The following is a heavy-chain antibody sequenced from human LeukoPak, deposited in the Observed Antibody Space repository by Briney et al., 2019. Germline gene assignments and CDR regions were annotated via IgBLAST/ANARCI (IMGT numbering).Heavy chain of an antibody. Sequence: KPSQTLSLNCAISGDSGSSNTAAWNWVRQSPSRGLEWLGRTYYRSKWYYDYATSVSSRMAINPDTSKNLFSLQLNSVTPEDTAVYYCARDPGYYYAMDVWGQGTTVTVSS. D-gene: IGHD2-15*01. V-gene: IGHV6-1*01. CDR3: ARDPGYYYAMDV. J-gene: IGHJ6*02. CDR1: GDSGSSNTAA. CDR2: TYYRSKWYY.